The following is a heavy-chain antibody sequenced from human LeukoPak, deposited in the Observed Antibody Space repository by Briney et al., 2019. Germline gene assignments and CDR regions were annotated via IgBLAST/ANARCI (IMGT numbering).Heavy chain of an antibody. CDR3: ARDRGSGWKRDLDY. V-gene: IGHV1-2*02. Sequence: ASVTVSCKASGYTFTGYYMHWVRQAPGQGLEWMGWINPNSGGTNYAQKFQGRVTMTRDTSISTAYMELSGLRSDDTAVYYCARDRGSGWKRDLDYWGQGTLVTVSS. J-gene: IGHJ4*02. CDR2: INPNSGGT. D-gene: IGHD6-19*01. CDR1: GYTFTGYY.